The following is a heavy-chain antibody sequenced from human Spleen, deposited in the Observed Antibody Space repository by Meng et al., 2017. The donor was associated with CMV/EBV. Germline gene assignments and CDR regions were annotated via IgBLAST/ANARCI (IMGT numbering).Heavy chain of an antibody. J-gene: IGHJ6*02. V-gene: IGHV1-2*02. CDR1: GYNFTGYY. Sequence: ASVKVSCKASGYNFTGYYMHWVRQAPGQGLEWMGWINPNSGGTNYAQKFQGRITMTGDRSITTAYMELSRLRSDDMAVYHCARAKGYCSGGTCSCSVYYGMDVWGQGTTVTVSS. D-gene: IGHD2-8*02. CDR3: ARAKGYCSGGTCSCSVYYGMDV. CDR2: INPNSGGT.